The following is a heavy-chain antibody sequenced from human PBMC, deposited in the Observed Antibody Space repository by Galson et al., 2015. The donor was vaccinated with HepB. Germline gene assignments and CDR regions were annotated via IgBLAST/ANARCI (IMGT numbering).Heavy chain of an antibody. V-gene: IGHV3-23*01. J-gene: IGHJ4*02. D-gene: IGHD3-9*01. CDR1: GFTFSSYA. CDR3: AKLSLRYFDWLPYDY. Sequence: SLRLSCAASGFTFSSYAMSWVRQAPGKGLEWVSAISGSGGSTYYADSVKGRFTISRDNSKNTLYLQMNSLRAEDTAVYYCAKLSLRYFDWLPYDYWGQGTLVTVSS. CDR2: ISGSGGST.